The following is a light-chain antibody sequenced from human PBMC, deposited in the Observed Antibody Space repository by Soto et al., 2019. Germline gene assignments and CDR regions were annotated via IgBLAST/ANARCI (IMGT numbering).Light chain of an antibody. Sequence: EIVMTQSPATLSVSPGERATLSCRASQSVSSKLAWFQRKPGQAPSLLIYGVSTRAIGVPVRFSGSGSGTEFTLTINSLQSEDFAVYYCQQYNNWPHTFGQGTKVDIK. CDR1: QSVSSK. V-gene: IGKV3-15*01. CDR2: GVS. J-gene: IGKJ2*01. CDR3: QQYNNWPHT.